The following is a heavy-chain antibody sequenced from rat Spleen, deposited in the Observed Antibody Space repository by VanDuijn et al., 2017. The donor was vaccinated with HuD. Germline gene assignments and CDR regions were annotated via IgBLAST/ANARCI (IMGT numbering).Heavy chain of an antibody. CDR1: GFTFNNYG. V-gene: IGHV5S13*01. J-gene: IGHJ2*01. CDR3: ARRHYGYTDYFDY. CDR2: ISTGGGNT. D-gene: IGHD1-9*01. Sequence: EVQLVESGGGLVQPGRSLKLSCAASGFTFNNYGMAWVRQAPTKGLEWVATISTGGGNTYYRDSVKGRFTISRDNAKSTLRLQMDSLRSEDTATYYCARRHYGYTDYFDYWGQGVMVTVSS.